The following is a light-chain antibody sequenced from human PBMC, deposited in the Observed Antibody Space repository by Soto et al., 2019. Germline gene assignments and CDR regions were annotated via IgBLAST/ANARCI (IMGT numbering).Light chain of an antibody. J-gene: IGKJ4*01. CDR2: GTS. CDR3: QQYGSSLLT. CDR1: QGVSSSY. V-gene: IGKV3-20*01. Sequence: EVVLTQSPGTLSLSPGERATLSCRAGQGVSSSYLAWYQQKPGQAPRLLIYGTSRRATGIPDRFSGSGSVTDFTLTISRLEPEDFAVYYCQQYGSSLLTFGGGTKVEIK.